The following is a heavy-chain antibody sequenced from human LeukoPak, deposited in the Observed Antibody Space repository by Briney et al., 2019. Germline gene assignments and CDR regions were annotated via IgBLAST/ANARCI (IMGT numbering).Heavy chain of an antibody. CDR2: IIPIFGTA. CDR1: GGTFTSYA. J-gene: IGHJ4*02. V-gene: IGHV1-69*05. CDR3: ARSPETGFSDY. D-gene: IGHD3-9*01. Sequence: ASVTVSCKASGGTFTSYAISWVRQAPGQGLEWMGGIIPIFGTANYAQKFQGRVTITTDESTSTAYMELSSLRSEDTAVYYCARSPETGFSDYWGQGTLVTVSS.